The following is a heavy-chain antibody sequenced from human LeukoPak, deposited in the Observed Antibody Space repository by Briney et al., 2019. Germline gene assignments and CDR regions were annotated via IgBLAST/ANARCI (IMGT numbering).Heavy chain of an antibody. D-gene: IGHD2/OR15-2a*01. CDR3: STWAFYHGLDV. J-gene: IGHJ6*02. CDR1: GFAFADYA. CDR2: IHADGGRT. V-gene: IGHV3-43*02. Sequence: GGSLRLSCAASGFAFADYAMHWVRQIPGKGLECVAHIHADGGRTFYADSVKGRFTVSRDNGKNPLFLQMDSLTSDDTALYYCSTWAFYHGLDVWGQGATVIVSS.